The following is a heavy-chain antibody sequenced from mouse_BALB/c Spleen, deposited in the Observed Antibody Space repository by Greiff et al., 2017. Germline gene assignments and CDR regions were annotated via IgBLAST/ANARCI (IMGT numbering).Heavy chain of an antibody. CDR3: ARRADYYAMDY. J-gene: IGHJ4*01. Sequence: EVKLMESGGGLVQPGGSLKLSCAASGFTFSSYTMSWVSQTPGKRLEWVAYISNGDGSTNYQDTVKGRFTISRDNAKNTLYLQMSSLKSEDTAMYYCARRADYYAMDYWGQGTSVTVSS. CDR1: GFTFSSYT. CDR2: ISNGDGST. V-gene: IGHV5-12-2*01.